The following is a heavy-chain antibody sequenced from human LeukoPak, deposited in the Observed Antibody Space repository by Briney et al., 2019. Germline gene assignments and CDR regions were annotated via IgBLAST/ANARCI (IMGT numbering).Heavy chain of an antibody. D-gene: IGHD6-19*01. J-gene: IGHJ4*02. CDR2: ICYSGST. V-gene: IGHV4-59*01. Sequence: PSETLSLTCTVSGGSISSYYWSWIRQPPGKGLEWIGYICYSGSTNYNPSLKTRVTISVDTSRNQFSLKLSSVTAADTAVYYRARDNSSGWYGYWGQGTLVTVSS. CDR1: GGSISSYY. CDR3: ARDNSSGWYGY.